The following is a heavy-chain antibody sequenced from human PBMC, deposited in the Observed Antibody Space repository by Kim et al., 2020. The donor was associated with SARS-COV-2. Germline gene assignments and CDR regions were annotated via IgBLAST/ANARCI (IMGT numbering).Heavy chain of an antibody. CDR1: GGTFSSYA. J-gene: IGHJ6*02. D-gene: IGHD1-26*01. Sequence: SVKVSCKASGGTFSSYAISWVRQAPVQGLEWMGGIIPIFGTANYAQKFQGRVTITADESTSTAYMELSSLRSEDTAVYYCARDHGPSGSYSVFRYYGMDVWGQGTTVTVSS. CDR3: ARDHGPSGSYSVFRYYGMDV. V-gene: IGHV1-69*13. CDR2: IIPIFGTA.